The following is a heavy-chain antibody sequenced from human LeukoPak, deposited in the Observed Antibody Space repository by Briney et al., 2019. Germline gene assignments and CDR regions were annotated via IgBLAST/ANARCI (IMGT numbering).Heavy chain of an antibody. CDR3: AKDLRRIGYCTKGVCSNWFDP. J-gene: IGHJ5*02. CDR1: GFTLSSYA. V-gene: IGHV3-23*01. D-gene: IGHD2-8*01. CDR2: ISGSGGST. Sequence: GGSLRLSCAASGFTLSSYAMSWVRQAPGKGLEWVSAISGSGGSTYYADSVKSRFTISRDNSKNTLYLQMNNLRTEDTAVYYCAKDLRRIGYCTKGVCSNWFDPWGQGTLVTVSS.